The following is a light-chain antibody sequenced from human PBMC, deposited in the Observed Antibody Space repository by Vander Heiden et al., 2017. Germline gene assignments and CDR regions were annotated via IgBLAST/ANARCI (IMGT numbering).Light chain of an antibody. V-gene: IGLV2-14*01. Sequence: QSALTQHASAAGSPAQSITITFTGTSSAVGNYNYDCWYQQYPGKAPKLMIYDGSNRPSGVSNRFSGSKSGNTASLTISGLQAEDAADYYCSSYTSTNTLVFGGGTKLTVL. CDR1: SSAVGNYNY. J-gene: IGLJ3*02. CDR2: DGS. CDR3: SSYTSTNTLV.